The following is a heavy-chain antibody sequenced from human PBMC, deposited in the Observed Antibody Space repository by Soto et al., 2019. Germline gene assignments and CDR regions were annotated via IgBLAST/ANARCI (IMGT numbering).Heavy chain of an antibody. CDR1: GFIVSSNQ. Sequence: GGSLRLSCVASGFIVSSNQMSWVRQAPGKGLEWVSVIYSGHTTYYADSVEGRFTISGDDSKNTLYLQMNSLRVEDTAVYYCVRGPSDHKLRLVEWPYGDYWGQGARVTVSS. V-gene: IGHV3-53*01. D-gene: IGHD3-3*01. CDR2: IYSGHTT. CDR3: VRGPSDHKLRLVEWPYGDY. J-gene: IGHJ4*02.